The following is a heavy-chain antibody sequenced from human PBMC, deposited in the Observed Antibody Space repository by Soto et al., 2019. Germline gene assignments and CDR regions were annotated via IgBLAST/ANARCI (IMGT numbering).Heavy chain of an antibody. Sequence: PGGSLRLSCAASGFTFNNHDMHWVRQATGKGLEWVSGIGVLGDTYYPGSVNGRFTISRENAKNSLYLQINDLRAGDTAVYYCASGILGPGDYYYAMEVWGQGPTVTVPS. V-gene: IGHV3-13*01. CDR2: IGVLGDT. CDR1: GFTFNNHD. D-gene: IGHD7-27*01. CDR3: ASGILGPGDYYYAMEV. J-gene: IGHJ6*02.